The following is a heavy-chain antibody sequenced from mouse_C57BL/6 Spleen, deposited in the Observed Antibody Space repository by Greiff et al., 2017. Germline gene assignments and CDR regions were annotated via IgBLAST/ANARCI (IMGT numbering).Heavy chain of an antibody. CDR2: IDPSDSYT. J-gene: IGHJ3*01. CDR1: GYTFTSYW. D-gene: IGHD1-1*01. CDR3: AKSTYGSRSWFAY. V-gene: IGHV1-50*01. Sequence: QVQLQQPGAELVKPGASVKLSCKASGYTFTSYWMQWVKQRPGQGLEWIGEIDPSDSYTNYNQKFKGKATLTVDTSSSTAYMQLSSLTSADSAVYYCAKSTYGSRSWFAYWGQGTLVTVSA.